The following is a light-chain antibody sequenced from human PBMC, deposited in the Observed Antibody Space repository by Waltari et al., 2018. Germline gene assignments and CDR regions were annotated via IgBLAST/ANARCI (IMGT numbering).Light chain of an antibody. J-gene: IGLJ2*01. CDR3: QSHDSTSNVV. CDR1: SGKIATNF. V-gene: IGLV6-57*04. Sequence: FMLTQPHSVSESPGQAVTISCTRSSGKIATNFVPWYQQRPGRAPPILIFGDHQRPSGVSDRFSASSDSSSNAASLTISGLRAEDEAVYYCQSHDSTSNVVFGAGTKLTVL. CDR2: GDH.